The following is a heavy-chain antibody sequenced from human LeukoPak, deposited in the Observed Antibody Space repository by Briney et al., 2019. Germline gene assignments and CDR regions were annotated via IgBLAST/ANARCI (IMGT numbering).Heavy chain of an antibody. J-gene: IGHJ5*02. CDR3: ASSHYDFWSGYQNWFDP. Sequence: KPSETLSLTCEVSGASLSGYYWSWIRQPPGKGLEWIGEINHSGSTNYNPSLKSRVTISVDTSKNQFSLKLSSVTAADTAVYYCASSHYDFWSGYQNWFDPWGQGTLVTVSS. D-gene: IGHD3-3*01. CDR1: GASLSGYY. CDR2: INHSGST. V-gene: IGHV4-34*01.